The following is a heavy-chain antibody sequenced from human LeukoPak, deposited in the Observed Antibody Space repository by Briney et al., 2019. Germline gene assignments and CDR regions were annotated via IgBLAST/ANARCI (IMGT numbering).Heavy chain of an antibody. D-gene: IGHD6-13*01. CDR2: ISYDGSNK. CDR1: GFTFSSYW. CDR3: AKDFSSWYTEGGFDY. Sequence: GGSLRLSCAASGFTFSSYWMHWVRQAPGKGLEWVAVISYDGSNKYYADSVKGRFTISRDNSKNTLYLQMNSLRAEDTAVYYCAKDFSSWYTEGGFDYWGQGTLVTVSS. J-gene: IGHJ4*02. V-gene: IGHV3-30*18.